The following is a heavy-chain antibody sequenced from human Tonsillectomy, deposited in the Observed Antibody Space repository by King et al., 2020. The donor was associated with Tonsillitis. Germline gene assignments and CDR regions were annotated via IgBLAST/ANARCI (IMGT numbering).Heavy chain of an antibody. CDR3: ARGNGKGVAGLHTFDV. D-gene: IGHD6-19*01. J-gene: IGHJ3*01. Sequence: VQLVESGGGSVQPGESLRLSCEASGFIFSSSWMHWVRQAPGKGLFWVSRMNSDGNSISYADSVKGRFTISRDNAKNTLYLQMNSLSAEDTALYYCARGNGKGVAGLHTFDVWGQGKMVIVSS. CDR2: MNSDGNSI. V-gene: IGHV3-74*01. CDR1: GFIFSSSW.